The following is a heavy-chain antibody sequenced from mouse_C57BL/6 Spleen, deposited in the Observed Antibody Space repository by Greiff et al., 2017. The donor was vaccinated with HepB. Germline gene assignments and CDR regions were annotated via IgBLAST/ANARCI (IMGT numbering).Heavy chain of an antibody. CDR1: GYTFTSYW. CDR3: ARTYSNYSIWFAY. CDR2: IDPSDSYT. D-gene: IGHD2-5*01. Sequence: VQLQQPGAELVKPGASVKLSCKASGYTFTSYWMQWVKQRPGQGLEWIGEIDPSDSYTNYNQKFKGKATLTVDTSSSTAYMQLSSLTSEDSAVYYCARTYSNYSIWFAYWGQGTLVTVSA. J-gene: IGHJ3*01. V-gene: IGHV1-50*01.